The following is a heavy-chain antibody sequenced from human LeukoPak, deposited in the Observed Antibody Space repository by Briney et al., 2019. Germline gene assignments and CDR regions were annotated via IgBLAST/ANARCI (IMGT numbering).Heavy chain of an antibody. D-gene: IGHD2-2*01. V-gene: IGHV3-23*01. CDR1: GFTFSSYA. J-gene: IGHJ4*02. CDR3: AKAIVVVRDAIDY. Sequence: GGSLRLSCTASGFTFSSYAMSWVRQAPGKGLEWVSSISGSGGSTHYADSVKGRFTISRDNSKNTLYLQMNSLRAEDTAVHYCAKAIVVVRDAIDYWGQGTLVTVSS. CDR2: ISGSGGST.